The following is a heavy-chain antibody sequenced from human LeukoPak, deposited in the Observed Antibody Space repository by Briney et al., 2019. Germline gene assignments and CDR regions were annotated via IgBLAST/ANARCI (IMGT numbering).Heavy chain of an antibody. V-gene: IGHV3-20*04. CDR2: INWNGAWT. CDR1: GFKCDDYG. Sequence: GGSLRLSCAASGFKCDDYGMSWVRQAPGEGLEGVCDINWNGAWTGYADSVKGRFTISRDNAKNSLYLQMNSLRAEDTALYYCAGYYYDSSRGFDLWGQGTLVTVSA. CDR3: AGYYYDSSRGFDL. J-gene: IGHJ5*02. D-gene: IGHD3-22*01.